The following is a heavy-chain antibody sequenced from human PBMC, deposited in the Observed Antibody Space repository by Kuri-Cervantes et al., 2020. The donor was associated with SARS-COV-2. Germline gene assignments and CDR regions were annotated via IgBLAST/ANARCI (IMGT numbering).Heavy chain of an antibody. Sequence: SETLSLTCTLSGYSISSGSYWGWIRQPPGKGLEWIGSIYHSGSTYYNPSLKSRVTISVDTSKNQFSLKRSSVAAADTAVYYCARVPSSGWYPVDAAFDIWGQGTMVTVSS. CDR2: IYHSGST. V-gene: IGHV4-38-2*02. J-gene: IGHJ3*02. D-gene: IGHD6-19*01. CDR3: ARVPSSGWYPVDAAFDI. CDR1: GYSISSGSY.